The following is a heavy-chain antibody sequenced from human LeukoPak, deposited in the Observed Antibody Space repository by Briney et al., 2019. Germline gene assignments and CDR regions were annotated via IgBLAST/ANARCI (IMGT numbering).Heavy chain of an antibody. CDR3: AKGWRGFDY. Sequence: GRSLRLSCAASGFTFSSFGIHWVRQAPGKGLEWGAVISYDGSNKYYADSVKGRFTISRDNSKNTLYLQMNSLRAEDTAVYYCAKGWRGFDYWGQGTLVTVSS. CDR2: ISYDGSNK. D-gene: IGHD5-24*01. CDR1: GFTFSSFG. J-gene: IGHJ4*02. V-gene: IGHV3-30*18.